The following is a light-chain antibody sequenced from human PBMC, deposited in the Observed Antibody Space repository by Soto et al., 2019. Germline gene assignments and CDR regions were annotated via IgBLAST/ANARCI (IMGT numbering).Light chain of an antibody. CDR3: SSYTSSSTLVYV. CDR2: DVS. CDR1: SSDVGGYNY. Sequence: QLVLTQPASVSGSPGQSITISCTGTSSDVGGYNYVSWYQQHPGKAPKLMISDVSNRPSGVSNRFSGSKSGNTASLTISGLQAEDEADYYCSSYTSSSTLVYVFGTGTKLTVL. J-gene: IGLJ1*01. V-gene: IGLV2-14*01.